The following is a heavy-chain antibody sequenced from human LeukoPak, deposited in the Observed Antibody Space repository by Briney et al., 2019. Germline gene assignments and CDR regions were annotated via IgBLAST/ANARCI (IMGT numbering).Heavy chain of an antibody. CDR1: GFTFSNTA. CDR3: VKRTMAGVLGRRTYYFDY. D-gene: IGHD2-2*01. CDR2: ISGSGLNA. J-gene: IGHJ4*02. Sequence: PGGSLRLSCAASGFTFSNTAMSWVRQAPGKGLEWLSIISGSGLNAYYADSVKGRFTISRDNSKSTLFLQMNSLRAEDTALYYCVKRTMAGVLGRRTYYFDYWGQGSLVTVSP. V-gene: IGHV3-23*01.